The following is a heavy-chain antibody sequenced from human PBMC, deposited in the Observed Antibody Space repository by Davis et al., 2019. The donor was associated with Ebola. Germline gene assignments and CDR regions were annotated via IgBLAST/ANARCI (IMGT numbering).Heavy chain of an antibody. CDR3: ARGVHSNGYYPNDY. V-gene: IGHV1-18*01. Sequence: ASVKVSCKASGYTFTSYGISWVRQAPGQGLEWMGWISAYNGNTNYAQKLQGRVTVTTETSTSTAYMELRSLRSDDTAVYYCARGVHSNGYYPNDYWGQGTLVTVSS. J-gene: IGHJ4*02. D-gene: IGHD3-22*01. CDR1: GYTFTSYG. CDR2: ISAYNGNT.